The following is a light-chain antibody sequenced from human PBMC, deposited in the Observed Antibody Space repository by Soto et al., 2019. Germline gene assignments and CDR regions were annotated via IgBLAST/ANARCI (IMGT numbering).Light chain of an antibody. J-gene: IGKJ1*01. CDR1: QDLSNY. CDR3: QNYNGAPWT. Sequence: DIPMTQSPSSLSASVGDRVTITCRASQDLSNYLAWYQQKPGKVPKLLIYAASTLHSGVPSRFSGSGSGTDFTLTISGLQPEDVANYYCQNYNGAPWTFGQGTKVEIE. V-gene: IGKV1-27*01. CDR2: AAS.